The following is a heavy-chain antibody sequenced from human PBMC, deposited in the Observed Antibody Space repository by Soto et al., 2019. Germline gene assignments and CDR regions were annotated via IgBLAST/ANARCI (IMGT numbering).Heavy chain of an antibody. V-gene: IGHV1-46*01. CDR3: ARHIQVGSSGYYSDY. J-gene: IGHJ4*02. CDR2: INPSGGST. Sequence: GASVKVSCKASGYTFTSYYMHWVRQAPGQGLEWMGIINPSGGSTSYAQKFQGRVTMTRDTSTSTVYMELSSLKASDTAIYYCARHIQVGSSGYYSDYWGQGTLVTVSS. CDR1: GYTFTSYY. D-gene: IGHD3-22*01.